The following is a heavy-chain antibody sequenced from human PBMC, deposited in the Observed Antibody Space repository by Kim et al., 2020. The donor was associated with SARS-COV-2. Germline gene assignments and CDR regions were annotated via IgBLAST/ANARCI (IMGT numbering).Heavy chain of an antibody. V-gene: IGHV1-2*02. CDR3: ARAGVHFWSGYYTGDWFDP. Sequence: ASVKVSCKASGYTFTGYYVHWVRQAPGQGLEWMGWINPNSGGTNYAQKFQGRVTMTRDTSISTAYMELSRLRSDDTAMYYCARAGVHFWSGYYTGDWFDPWGQGTLVTVSS. CDR2: INPNSGGT. D-gene: IGHD3-3*02. J-gene: IGHJ5*02. CDR1: GYTFTGYY.